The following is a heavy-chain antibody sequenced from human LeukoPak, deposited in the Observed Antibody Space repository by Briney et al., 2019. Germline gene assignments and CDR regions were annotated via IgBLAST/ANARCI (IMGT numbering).Heavy chain of an antibody. D-gene: IGHD6-13*01. Sequence: GGSLRLSCAASGFTFSSYGMIWVRQAPGKGLEWVSGISGNGGSTYLADSVKGRFTISRDNSKNTLYLQMNSLRADDTAVYYCAKDRPTVYSSSWLHFLDSWGQGTLVTVSS. CDR3: AKDRPTVYSSSWLHFLDS. CDR1: GFTFSSYG. J-gene: IGHJ4*02. V-gene: IGHV3-23*01. CDR2: ISGNGGST.